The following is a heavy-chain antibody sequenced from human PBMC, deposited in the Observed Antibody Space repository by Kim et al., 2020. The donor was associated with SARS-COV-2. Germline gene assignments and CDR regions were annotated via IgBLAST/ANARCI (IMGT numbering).Heavy chain of an antibody. CDR1: GYSFSSYW. CDR2: IDPTNSYT. V-gene: IGHV5-10-1*01. Sequence: GESLKISCKGSGYSFSSYWINWFRQMPGKGLEWMGRIDPTNSYTRYNPSFQGHVTISADKSISTASLQWNTLKATDTAFYYCARSLGGSYAFDVWGQGTMVTVSS. J-gene: IGHJ3*01. CDR3: ARSLGGSYAFDV.